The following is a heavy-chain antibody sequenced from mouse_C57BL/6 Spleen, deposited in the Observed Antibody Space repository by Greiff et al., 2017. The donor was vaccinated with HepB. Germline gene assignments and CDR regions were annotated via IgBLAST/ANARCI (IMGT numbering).Heavy chain of an antibody. Sequence: VKLQESGAELVRPGASVTLSCKASGYTFTDYEMHWVKQTPVHGLEWIGAIDPETGGTAYNQKFKGKAILTADKSSSTAYMELRSLTSEDSAVYYCTRWLTGFYYFDYWGQGTTLTVSS. CDR2: IDPETGGT. D-gene: IGHD4-1*01. CDR3: TRWLTGFYYFDY. CDR1: GYTFTDYE. V-gene: IGHV1-15*01. J-gene: IGHJ2*01.